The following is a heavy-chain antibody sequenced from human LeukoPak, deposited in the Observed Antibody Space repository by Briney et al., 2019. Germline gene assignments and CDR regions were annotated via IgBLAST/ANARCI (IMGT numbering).Heavy chain of an antibody. CDR3: ARGSGITIFGVVTLFDY. Sequence: SVKVSCKASGGTFSSYAISWVRQAPGQGLEWMGRIIPIFGTANYAQKFQGRVTMTRNTSISTAYMELSSLRSEDTAVYYCARGSGITIFGVVTLFDYWGQGTLVTVSS. V-gene: IGHV1-69*05. D-gene: IGHD3-3*01. J-gene: IGHJ4*02. CDR2: IIPIFGTA. CDR1: GGTFSSYA.